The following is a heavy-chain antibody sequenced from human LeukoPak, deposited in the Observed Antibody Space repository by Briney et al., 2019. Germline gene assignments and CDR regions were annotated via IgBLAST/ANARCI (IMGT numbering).Heavy chain of an antibody. J-gene: IGHJ4*02. Sequence: SVKVSCKASGGTFSSYAISWVRQAPGQGLEWMGGIIPIFGTANYAQKFQGRVTITADESTSTAYMELSSLRSEDTAVYYCARVLYSGSYYGYWGQGTLVTVSS. CDR2: IIPIFGTA. D-gene: IGHD1-26*01. V-gene: IGHV1-69*13. CDR3: ARVLYSGSYYGY. CDR1: GGTFSSYA.